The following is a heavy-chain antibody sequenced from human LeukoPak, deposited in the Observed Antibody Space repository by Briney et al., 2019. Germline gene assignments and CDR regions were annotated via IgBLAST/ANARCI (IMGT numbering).Heavy chain of an antibody. Sequence: PSETLSLTCTVSGGSISSSSYYWGWIRQPPGKGLEWIGSIYYSGSTYYNPSLKSRVTISVDTSKNQFSLKLSSVTAADTAVYYCARDANYDILTGYEYYYYYMDVWGKGTTVTISS. CDR3: ARDANYDILTGYEYYYYYMDV. J-gene: IGHJ6*03. CDR2: IYYSGST. D-gene: IGHD3-9*01. CDR1: GGSISSSSYY. V-gene: IGHV4-39*07.